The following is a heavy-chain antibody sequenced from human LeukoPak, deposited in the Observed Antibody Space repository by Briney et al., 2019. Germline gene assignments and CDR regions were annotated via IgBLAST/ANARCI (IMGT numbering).Heavy chain of an antibody. D-gene: IGHD3-10*01. V-gene: IGHV1-8*01. J-gene: IGHJ4*02. CDR3: ARLLVRGLTSPRANDY. CDR1: GYTFTSYD. CDR2: MNPNSGNT. Sequence: ASVKVSCKASGYTFTSYDINWVRQATGQGLEWMGWMNPNSGNTGYAQKFQGRVTMTRNTSISTAYMELSSLRSEDTAVYFCARLLVRGLTSPRANDYWGQGTLVTVSS.